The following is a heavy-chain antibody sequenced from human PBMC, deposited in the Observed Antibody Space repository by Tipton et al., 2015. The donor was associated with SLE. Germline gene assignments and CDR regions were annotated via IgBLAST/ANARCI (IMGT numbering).Heavy chain of an antibody. CDR2: IYSGGST. Sequence: SLRLSCAASGFTVSSNYMSWVRQAPGKGLVWVSVIYSGGSTYYADSVKGRFTISRDNSKNTLYLQMNSLRAEDTAVYYCAREGAGDWYFDLWGRGTLVTVSS. CDR3: AREGAGDWYFDL. CDR1: GFTVSSNY. V-gene: IGHV3-53*05. J-gene: IGHJ2*01. D-gene: IGHD6-19*01.